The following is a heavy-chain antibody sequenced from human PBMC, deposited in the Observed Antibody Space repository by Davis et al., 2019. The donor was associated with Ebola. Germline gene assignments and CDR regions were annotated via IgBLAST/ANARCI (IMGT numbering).Heavy chain of an antibody. V-gene: IGHV1-8*02. CDR3: ARRLTNSRGWVDY. J-gene: IGHJ4*02. CDR1: GYTFTSYY. CDR2: MNPNSGNT. D-gene: IGHD2-15*01. Sequence: ASVKVSCKASGYTFTSYYMHWVRQVTGQGLEWMGWMNPNSGNTDYAQKFQGRVTMTGNTSISTAYMEMSSLRSEDTAVYYCARRLTNSRGWVDYWGQGTLVTVSS.